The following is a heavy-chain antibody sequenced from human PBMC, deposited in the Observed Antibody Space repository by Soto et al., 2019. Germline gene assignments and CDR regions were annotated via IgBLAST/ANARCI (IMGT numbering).Heavy chain of an antibody. CDR2: ISSSTSTI. V-gene: IGHV3-48*02. CDR3: ARDRYSFWSGYISTDASDI. CDR1: GFTFSSYS. D-gene: IGHD3-3*01. J-gene: IGHJ3*02. Sequence: EVQLVESGGGLVQPGGSLRLSCAASGFTFSSYSMNWVRQAPGKGLEWVSYISSSTSTIYYADSVKGRFTISRDNAKNSLYLQTNTLIDEDTAVYYCARDRYSFWSGYISTDASDIWGQGTMVTVSS.